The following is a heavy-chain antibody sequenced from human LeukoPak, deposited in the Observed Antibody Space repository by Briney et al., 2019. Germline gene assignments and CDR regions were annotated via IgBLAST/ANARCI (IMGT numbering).Heavy chain of an antibody. V-gene: IGHV4-38-2*02. CDR2: IYHSGST. Sequence: SETLSLTCTVYGYSISSGYYWGGIRQPPGKGLEWIGSIYHSGSTYYNPSLKSRVTISVDTSKNQFSLKLSSVTAADTAVYYCSKYSSSWYAPFYYYYMDVWGKGTTVTVSS. CDR3: SKYSSSWYAPFYYYYMDV. D-gene: IGHD6-13*01. J-gene: IGHJ6*03. CDR1: GYSISSGYY.